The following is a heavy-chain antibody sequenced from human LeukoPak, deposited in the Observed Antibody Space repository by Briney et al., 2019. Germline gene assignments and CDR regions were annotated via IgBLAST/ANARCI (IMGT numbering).Heavy chain of an antibody. J-gene: IGHJ4*02. CDR1: GFTFSSYA. CDR3: ARDRRVRGVIIPLGLDY. Sequence: GRSLRLSCAASGFTFSSYAMHWVRQAPGKGLEWVAVISYDGSNKYYADSVKGRFTISRDNSKNTLYLQMNSLRAEDTAVYYCARDRRVRGVIIPLGLDYWGQGTLVTVSS. V-gene: IGHV3-30*04. D-gene: IGHD3-10*01. CDR2: ISYDGSNK.